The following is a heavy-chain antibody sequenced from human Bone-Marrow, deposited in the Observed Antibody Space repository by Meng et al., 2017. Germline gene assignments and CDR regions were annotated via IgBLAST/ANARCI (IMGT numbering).Heavy chain of an antibody. J-gene: IGHJ6*02. CDR2: FYPGDSDT. Sequence: GGSLRLSCKGSGYSFTTYWIAWVRQMPGKGLEWMGIFYPGDSDTRYSPSFQGQVTISADKSVTTAYLQWTSLKASDSAIYYCARHRLGVTGTRGIDVWGQGTTVTVSS. D-gene: IGHD6-19*01. V-gene: IGHV5-51*01. CDR3: ARHRLGVTGTRGIDV. CDR1: GYSFTTYW.